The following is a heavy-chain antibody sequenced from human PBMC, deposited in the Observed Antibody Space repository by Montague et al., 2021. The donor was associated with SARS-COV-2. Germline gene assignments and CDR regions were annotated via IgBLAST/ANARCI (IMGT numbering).Heavy chain of an antibody. Sequence: SETLSLTCAVYGGSFSGYHWSWIRQPPGKGLEWIGEINHSGSTKYNPSLKSRVTISVDTSKNQFSLKLSPVTVADTAVYYCASGTKRVFTYDHDSSGYGSDYWGQGTLVTVSS. CDR2: INHSGST. D-gene: IGHD3-22*01. J-gene: IGHJ4*02. CDR3: ASGTKRVFTYDHDSSGYGSDY. V-gene: IGHV4-34*01. CDR1: GGSFSGYH.